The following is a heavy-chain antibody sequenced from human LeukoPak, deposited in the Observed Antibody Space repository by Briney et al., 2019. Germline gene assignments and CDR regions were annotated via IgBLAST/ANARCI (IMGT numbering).Heavy chain of an antibody. CDR3: ARDRGHYYDNSGYIDY. CDR2: ISYDGSSK. V-gene: IGHV3-30*04. Sequence: PGGSLRLSCAASAFTFSSYSMHWVRQAPGKGLEWVAVISYDGSSKYYADSVKGRFTISRDNSKNTLYLQMNSLRAEDTAVYYCARDRGHYYDNSGYIDYWGQGTLVTVSS. J-gene: IGHJ4*02. CDR1: AFTFSSYS. D-gene: IGHD3-22*01.